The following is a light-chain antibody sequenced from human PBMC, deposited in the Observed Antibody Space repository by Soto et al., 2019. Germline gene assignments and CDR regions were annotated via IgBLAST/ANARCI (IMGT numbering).Light chain of an antibody. CDR2: AAS. J-gene: IGKJ5*01. CDR1: QTISSY. CDR3: HQTYSVPIT. Sequence: DIQMPQSPSSLSASVGDRVAITCRASQTISSYLNWYQKKPGNAPELLIYAASSLQSGVPSRFSGSGSETDFTLTLSGLQPEDFATYDCHQTYSVPITFGQGTLL. V-gene: IGKV1-39*01.